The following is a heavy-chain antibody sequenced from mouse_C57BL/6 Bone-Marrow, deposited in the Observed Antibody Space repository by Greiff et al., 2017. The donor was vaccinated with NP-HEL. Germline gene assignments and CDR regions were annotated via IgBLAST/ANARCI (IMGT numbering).Heavy chain of an antibody. D-gene: IGHD2-3*01. Sequence: QVQLQQPGAELVKPGASVKMSCKASGYTFTSYWITWVKQRPGQGLEWIGDIYPGSGSTKYNEKFKSKATLTVDTSSSTAYMQLSSLTSEDSADYYGARGWLLPLYYFDYWGQGTTLTVSS. J-gene: IGHJ2*01. CDR1: GYTFTSYW. CDR2: IYPGSGST. V-gene: IGHV1-55*01. CDR3: ARGWLLPLYYFDY.